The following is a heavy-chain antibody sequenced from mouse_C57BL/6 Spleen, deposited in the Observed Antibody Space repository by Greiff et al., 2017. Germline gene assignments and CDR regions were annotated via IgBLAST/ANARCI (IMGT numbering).Heavy chain of an antibody. Sequence: LVESGAELVRPGSSVKLSCKDSYFAFMASAMHWVKQRPGHGLEWIGSFTMYSDATEYSENFTGKATLTANPSSSTAYMELSSLTSEDSAVYYCARGGDSSGFDAMDYWGQGTSGTVAS. V-gene: IGHV1-49*01. CDR1: YFAFMASA. J-gene: IGHJ4*01. CDR3: ARGGDSSGFDAMDY. D-gene: IGHD3-2*02. CDR2: FTMYSDAT.